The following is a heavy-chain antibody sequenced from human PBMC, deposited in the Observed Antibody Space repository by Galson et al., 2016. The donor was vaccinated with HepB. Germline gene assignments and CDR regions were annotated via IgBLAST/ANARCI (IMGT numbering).Heavy chain of an antibody. CDR2: ISSDSSHI. Sequence: SLRLSCAASGFTFSNYSMTWVRQAPEKGLEWVSSISSDSSHIFYADSLKGRFTISRDNAKNSLYLQMNSLRAEDTAVFYCARDQPYTGYDFPYYYYAMDVWGQGTTVTVSS. J-gene: IGHJ6*02. CDR3: ARDQPYTGYDFPYYYYAMDV. V-gene: IGHV3-21*01. CDR1: GFTFSNYS. D-gene: IGHD5-12*01.